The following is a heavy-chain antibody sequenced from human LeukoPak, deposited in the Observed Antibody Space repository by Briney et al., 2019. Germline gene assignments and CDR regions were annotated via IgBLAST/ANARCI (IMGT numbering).Heavy chain of an antibody. D-gene: IGHD2-15*01. V-gene: IGHV4-34*01. CDR2: INHRGSA. CDR1: GGPLRGHY. Sequence: PPGTLSHTCVVSGGPLRGHYWTWIRPSPGKGLEWVGEINHRGSANYNPYLKSRVTISADMTKRQIYLNLTSVTAEDTAVYYCARGPERWSSLENYYYYFYMCVWGKGTTVTVS. J-gene: IGHJ6*03. CDR3: ARGPERWSSLENYYYYFYMCV.